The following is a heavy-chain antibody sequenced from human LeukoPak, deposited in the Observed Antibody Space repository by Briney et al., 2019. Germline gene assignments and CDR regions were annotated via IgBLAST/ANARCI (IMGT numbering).Heavy chain of an antibody. Sequence: GASVKVSCKVSGYTLNELSMHWVRQAPGKGLEWMGGFDPEDGETIYAQKFQGRVTMTEDTSTDIAYMELSSLRSEDTAVYYCAPYPRDRHSNWFDPWGQGTLVTVSS. J-gene: IGHJ5*02. D-gene: IGHD3-22*01. CDR3: APYPRDRHSNWFDP. V-gene: IGHV1-24*01. CDR2: FDPEDGET. CDR1: GYTLNELS.